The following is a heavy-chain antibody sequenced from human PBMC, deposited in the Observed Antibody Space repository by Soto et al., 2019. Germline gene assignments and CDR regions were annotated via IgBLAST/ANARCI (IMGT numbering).Heavy chain of an antibody. V-gene: IGHV3-74*03. Sequence: VGSLRLSCAASGFTFADYWMHWVRQPPGKGPEWVSRMTGDGRTIQYADSVKGRFTASRDNAKSTLYLQMNSLRAEDTAVYYCATAEVDYWGPGTLVTVSS. CDR3: ATAEVDY. J-gene: IGHJ4*02. CDR2: MTGDGRTI. CDR1: GFTFADYW.